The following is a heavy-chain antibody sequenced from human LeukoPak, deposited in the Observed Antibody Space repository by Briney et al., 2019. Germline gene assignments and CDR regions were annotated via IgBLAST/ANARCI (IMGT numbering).Heavy chain of an antibody. CDR1: GFTFSSYG. CDR3: AKDHRPRYYGSGSYSYFDY. V-gene: IGHV3-30*18. D-gene: IGHD3-10*01. CDR2: ISYDGSNK. Sequence: GRSLRLSCAASGFTFSSYGMHWVRQAPGRGLEWVAVISYDGSNKYYADSVKGRFTISRDNSKNTLYLQMNSLRAEDTAVYYCAKDHRPRYYGSGSYSYFDYWGQGTLVTVSS. J-gene: IGHJ4*02.